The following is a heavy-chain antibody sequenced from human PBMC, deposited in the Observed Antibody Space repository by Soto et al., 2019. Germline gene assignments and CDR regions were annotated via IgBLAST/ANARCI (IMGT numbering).Heavy chain of an antibody. Sequence: TCTVSGGSISSYYWSWIRQPPGKGLEWIGYIYYSGSTNYNPSLKSRVNISVETSKNQFSLKLSSVTAADTAVYYCARDRPARASGYPLSPPYYYYVLDVWGQGTTVTVS. CDR3: ARDRPARASGYPLSPPYYYYVLDV. CDR2: IYYSGST. V-gene: IGHV4-59*01. J-gene: IGHJ6*02. D-gene: IGHD5-12*01. CDR1: GGSISSYY.